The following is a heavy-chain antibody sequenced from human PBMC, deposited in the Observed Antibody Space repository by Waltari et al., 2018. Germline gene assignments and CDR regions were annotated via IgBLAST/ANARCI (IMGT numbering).Heavy chain of an antibody. D-gene: IGHD3-3*01. CDR1: GGSISSGDYY. CDR2: IYYSGST. CDR3: ARGPVDFWSGYPFDY. Sequence: QVQLQESGPGLVKPSQTLSLTCTVSGGSISSGDYYWSWIRQPPGKGLEWIGYIYYSGSTYYTPSLKSRVTISVDTSKNQFSLKLSSVTAADTAVYYCARGPVDFWSGYPFDYWGQGTLVTVSS. V-gene: IGHV4-30-4*08. J-gene: IGHJ4*02.